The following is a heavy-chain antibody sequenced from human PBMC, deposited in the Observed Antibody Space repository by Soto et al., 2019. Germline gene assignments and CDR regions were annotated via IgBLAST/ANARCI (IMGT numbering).Heavy chain of an antibody. CDR3: ATRITVFGLLIPPFDP. V-gene: IGHV4-34*01. CDR2: INHTGGT. J-gene: IGHJ5*02. D-gene: IGHD3-3*01. CDR1: CGSTSSDNY. Sequence: SETLARTCTVSCGSTSSDNYWSLIRHPPWKGLEWIGEINHTGGTHYNPSLKSRVTMSVDTSKNQFSLRLSSVTAADTAIYYCATRITVFGLLIPPFDPWGQGTQVTVSS.